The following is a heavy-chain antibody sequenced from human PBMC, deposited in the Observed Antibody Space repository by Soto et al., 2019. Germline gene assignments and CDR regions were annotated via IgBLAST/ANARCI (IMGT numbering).Heavy chain of an antibody. CDR1: GFSFSSYN. Sequence: EVQLVESGGGLVKPGGSLRLSCAASGFSFSSYNMIWVRQAPGEGLEWVSFIHSGSTSIYYAASVLGRFTISRDNAKNSLFLQKNSLRAEDTAIYYCARAFPGTSSSDYWGQGTLVTVSS. V-gene: IGHV3-21*02. J-gene: IGHJ4*02. CDR2: IHSGSTSI. CDR3: ARAFPGTSSSDY.